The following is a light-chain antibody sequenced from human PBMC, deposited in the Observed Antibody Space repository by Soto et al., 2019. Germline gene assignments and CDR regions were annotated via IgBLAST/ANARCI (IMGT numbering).Light chain of an antibody. CDR1: QSVSNNY. Sequence: EVVLTQSPGTLSLSPVERATLSCRASQSVSNNYLAWYQQKPGQAPRLLIFGSSDRATGIPDRFSGSGSGTDFTLTISRREPEDFAVYYCQHYGSSPPYTFGQGTKLEIK. V-gene: IGKV3-20*01. CDR2: GSS. J-gene: IGKJ2*01. CDR3: QHYGSSPPYT.